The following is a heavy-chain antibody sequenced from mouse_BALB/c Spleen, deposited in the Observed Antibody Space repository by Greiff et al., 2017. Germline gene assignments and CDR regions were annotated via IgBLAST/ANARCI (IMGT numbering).Heavy chain of an antibody. J-gene: IGHJ4*01. V-gene: IGHV5-17*02. CDR2: ISSGSSTI. Sequence: EVQVVESGGGLVQPGGSRKLSCAASGFTFSSFGMHWVRQAPEKGLEWVAYISSGSSTIYYADTVKGRFTISRDNPKNTLFLQMTSLRSEDTAMYYCARREYDEAMDYWGQGTSVTVCS. D-gene: IGHD2-14*01. CDR3: ARREYDEAMDY. CDR1: GFTFSSFG.